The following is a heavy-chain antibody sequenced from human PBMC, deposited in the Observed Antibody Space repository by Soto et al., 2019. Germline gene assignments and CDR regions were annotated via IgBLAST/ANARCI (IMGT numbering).Heavy chain of an antibody. CDR3: ARQIVVVPAANRDGGHNWFDP. D-gene: IGHD2-2*01. CDR1: GGSISSGGYY. Sequence: SETLSLTCTVSGGSISSGGYYWSWIRQHPGKGLEWIGYIYYSGSTYYNPSLKSRVTISVDTSKNQFSLKLSSVTAADTAVYYCARQIVVVPAANRDGGHNWFDPWGQGTLVTVSS. V-gene: IGHV4-31*03. CDR2: IYYSGST. J-gene: IGHJ5*02.